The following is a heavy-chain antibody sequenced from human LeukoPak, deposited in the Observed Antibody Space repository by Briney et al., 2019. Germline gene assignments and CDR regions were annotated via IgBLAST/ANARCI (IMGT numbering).Heavy chain of an antibody. V-gene: IGHV3-30*02. CDR3: AKDLDPITMIVVVLDY. Sequence: GGSLRLSCAASGFTFSSYGMHWVRQAPGKGLEWVAFIRYDGSNKYYADSVKGRFTISRDNSKNTLYLQMNSLRAEDTAVYYCAKDLDPITMIVVVLDYWGQGTLVTVSS. J-gene: IGHJ4*02. CDR2: IRYDGSNK. CDR1: GFTFSSYG. D-gene: IGHD3-22*01.